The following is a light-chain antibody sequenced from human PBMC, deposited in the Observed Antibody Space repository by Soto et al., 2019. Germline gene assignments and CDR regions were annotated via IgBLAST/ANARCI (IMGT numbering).Light chain of an antibody. CDR1: QRVNNY. Sequence: DVQMTQSPSSLSASVGDRVTITCRASQRVNNYLNWYQLKPGKAPKLLIYAASSLEIGVPSRFGGSGSGTEFTLAISGLQPEVFATYYCHQSYITPWTFGQGTKVEIQ. J-gene: IGKJ1*01. CDR3: HQSYITPWT. CDR2: AAS. V-gene: IGKV1-39*01.